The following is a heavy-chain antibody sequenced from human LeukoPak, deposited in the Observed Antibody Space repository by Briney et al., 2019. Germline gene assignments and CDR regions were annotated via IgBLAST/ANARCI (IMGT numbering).Heavy chain of an antibody. CDR1: GGSFSGYY. CDR3: ARGAYCSSTSCYDYFDY. Sequence: SETLSLTCALYGGSFSGYYWSWIRQPPGKGLEWIGEINHSGSTNYNPSLKSRVTISVDTSKNQFSLKLSSVTAADTAVYYCARGAYCSSTSCYDYFDYWGQGTLVTVSS. CDR2: INHSGST. V-gene: IGHV4-34*01. D-gene: IGHD2-2*01. J-gene: IGHJ4*02.